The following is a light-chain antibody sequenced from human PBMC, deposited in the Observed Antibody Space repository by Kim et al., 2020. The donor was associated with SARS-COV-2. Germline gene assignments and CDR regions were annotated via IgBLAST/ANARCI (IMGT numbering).Light chain of an antibody. V-gene: IGLV4-69*01. CDR2: LYSDGRH. CDR1: SGHSNYA. J-gene: IGLJ2*01. Sequence: QPVLTQSPSASASLGASVKLTCTLSSGHSNYAIAWYQQQPEKSPRYLMKLYSDGRHVKGDGIPDRLSGSSSGPERYLTISSLQSDDEADYYCQTWGTGTVVFGGGTQLTVL. CDR3: QTWGTGTVV.